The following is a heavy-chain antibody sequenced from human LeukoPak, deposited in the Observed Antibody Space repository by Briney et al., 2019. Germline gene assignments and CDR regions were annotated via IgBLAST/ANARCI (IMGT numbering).Heavy chain of an antibody. CDR2: NNPNSGGT. Sequence: GASVKVSCTASGYTFTGYTMHWVRQAPGQGLEWMGWNNPNSGGTNYAQKFQGRVTMTRDTSISTAYMELSSLRSGDTAIYYWARERAGAGYMDVWGKGTTVTVSS. CDR1: GYTFTGYT. CDR3: ARERAGAGYMDV. J-gene: IGHJ6*03. D-gene: IGHD3-10*01. V-gene: IGHV1-2*02.